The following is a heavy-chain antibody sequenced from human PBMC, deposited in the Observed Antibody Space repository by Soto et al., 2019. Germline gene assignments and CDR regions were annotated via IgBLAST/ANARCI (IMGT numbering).Heavy chain of an antibody. Sequence: QVQLRESGPGLVKPSETLSLTCTVSGGSISSYYWSWIRQPPGKGLEWIGYIYYSGSTNYNPSLRRRVTRAVDTSKNQFSLKLTSVTAADTAVSYCARRYGSAFDFWGQGTMVTVSS. CDR3: ARRYGSAFDF. J-gene: IGHJ3*01. CDR2: IYYSGST. CDR1: GGSISSYY. V-gene: IGHV4-59*01. D-gene: IGHD3-10*01.